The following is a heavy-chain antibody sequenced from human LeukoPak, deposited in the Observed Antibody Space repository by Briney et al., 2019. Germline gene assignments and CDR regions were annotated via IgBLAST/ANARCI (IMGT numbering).Heavy chain of an antibody. D-gene: IGHD6-19*01. CDR1: GGSISSYY. CDR3: ARFSRGWYRHAFDI. Sequence: PSETLSLTCTVSGGSISSYYWSWIRQPPGKGLEWIGYIYYSGSTNYNPSLKSRVTISVDTSKNQFSLKLSSVTAADTAVYYCARFSRGWYRHAFDIWGQGTMVTVSS. CDR2: IYYSGST. J-gene: IGHJ3*02. V-gene: IGHV4-59*01.